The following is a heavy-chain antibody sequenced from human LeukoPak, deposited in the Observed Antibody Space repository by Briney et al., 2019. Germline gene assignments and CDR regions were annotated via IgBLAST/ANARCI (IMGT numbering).Heavy chain of an antibody. Sequence: SETLSLTCTVSGGSISSSSYYWGWIRQPPGKGLEWIGSIYYSGSTYYNPSLESRVTISVDTSKNQFSLKLSSVTAADTAVYYCAREVVGTYGMDVWGQGTTVTVSS. J-gene: IGHJ6*02. D-gene: IGHD3-22*01. CDR1: GGSISSSSYY. CDR3: AREVVGTYGMDV. CDR2: IYYSGST. V-gene: IGHV4-39*01.